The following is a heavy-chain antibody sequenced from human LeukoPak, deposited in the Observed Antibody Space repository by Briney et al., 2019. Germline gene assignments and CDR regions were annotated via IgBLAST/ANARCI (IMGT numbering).Heavy chain of an antibody. CDR2: ISGSGGST. CDR1: GFTFSSYA. Sequence: PGGSLRHSCAASGFTFSSYAMSWVRQAPGKGLEWVSAISGSGGSTYYADSVKGRFTISRDNSKNTLYLQMNSLRAEDTAVYYCAKSQAAVSGPYDYWGQGTLVTVSS. CDR3: AKSQAAVSGPYDY. J-gene: IGHJ4*02. V-gene: IGHV3-23*01. D-gene: IGHD5-12*01.